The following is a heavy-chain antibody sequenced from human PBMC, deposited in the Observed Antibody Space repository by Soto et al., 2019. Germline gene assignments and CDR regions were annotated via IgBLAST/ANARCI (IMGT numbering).Heavy chain of an antibody. V-gene: IGHV4-30-4*01. J-gene: IGHJ5*02. Sequence: PSETLSLTCTVSGGSISSGNYYWSWIRQPPGKGLEWIGFISYSGTTHYSASLRSRVSISVDTSKNQFSLKLSSVTAADTAVYYCARDRWFGELHWFDPWGQGTLVTVSS. CDR2: ISYSGTT. CDR3: ARDRWFGELHWFDP. CDR1: GGSISSGNYY. D-gene: IGHD3-10*01.